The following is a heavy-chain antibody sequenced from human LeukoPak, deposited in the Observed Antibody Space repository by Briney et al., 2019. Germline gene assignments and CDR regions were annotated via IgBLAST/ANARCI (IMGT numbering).Heavy chain of an antibody. D-gene: IGHD2-2*02. CDR2: IRYGGSNK. CDR3: AKGGIVVVPAAIRH. CDR1: GFIFYDYS. V-gene: IGHV3-30*02. J-gene: IGHJ4*02. Sequence: GGSLRLSCAASGFIFYDYSMNWVRQAPGKGLEWVAFIRYGGSNKYYADSVKGRFTISRDNSKNTLYLQMNSLRAEDTAVYYCAKGGIVVVPAAIRHWGQGTLVTVSS.